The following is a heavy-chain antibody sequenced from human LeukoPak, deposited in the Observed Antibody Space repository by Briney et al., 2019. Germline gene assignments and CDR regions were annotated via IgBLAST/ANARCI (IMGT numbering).Heavy chain of an antibody. D-gene: IGHD2-8*01. CDR2: VNPRSGDA. V-gene: IGHV1-8*03. CDR1: GHTFISYN. Sequence: ASVRVSCKASGHTFISYNINWLRRATGEGLEWMGWVNPRSGDAGYLQKFQGRLTITRDSSIDTAYMDLSGLNSEDTAVYYCARGVPLGYCTYGVCYPPYYFDYWGQGTLVTASS. CDR3: ARGVPLGYCTYGVCYPPYYFDY. J-gene: IGHJ4*02.